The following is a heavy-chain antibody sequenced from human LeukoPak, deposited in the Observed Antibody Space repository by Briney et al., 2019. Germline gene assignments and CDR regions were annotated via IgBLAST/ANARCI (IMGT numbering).Heavy chain of an antibody. CDR3: ARDSSTTVTSDIDY. CDR2: IYHSGST. V-gene: IGHV4-61*02. J-gene: IGHJ4*02. CDR1: GGSISSGSYY. D-gene: IGHD4-17*01. Sequence: PSQTLSLTCTVSGGSISSGSYYWSWIRQPAGKGLEWIGSIYHSGSTYYNPSLKSRVTISVDTSKNQFSLKLSSVTAADTAVYYCARDSSTTVTSDIDYWGQGTLVTVSS.